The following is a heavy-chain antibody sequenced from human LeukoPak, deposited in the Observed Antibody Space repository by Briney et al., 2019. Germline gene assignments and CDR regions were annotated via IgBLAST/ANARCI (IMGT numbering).Heavy chain of an antibody. V-gene: IGHV4-61*01. CDR1: GGSISSSSYY. CDR2: IYYSGST. CDR3: ARLDSSGWYRD. J-gene: IGHJ4*02. Sequence: SETLSLTCTVSGGSISSSSYYWSWIRQPPGKGLEWIGYIYYSGSTNYNPSLKSRVTISVDTSKNQFSLKLSSVTAADTAVYYCARLDSSGWYRDWGQGTLVTVSS. D-gene: IGHD6-19*01.